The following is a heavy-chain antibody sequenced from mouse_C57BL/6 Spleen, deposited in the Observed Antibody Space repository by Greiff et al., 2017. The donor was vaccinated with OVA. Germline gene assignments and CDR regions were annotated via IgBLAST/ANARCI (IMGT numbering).Heavy chain of an antibody. CDR2: IDPSDSET. Sequence: QVQLQQPGAELVRPGSSVKLSCKASGYTFTSYWMHWVKQRPIQGLEWIGNIDPSDSETHYNQKFKDKATLTVDKSSSTAYMQLKSLTSEDSAVYYCARDGNYEYFDVWGTGTTVTVSS. CDR1: GYTFTSYW. J-gene: IGHJ1*03. D-gene: IGHD2-1*01. CDR3: ARDGNYEYFDV. V-gene: IGHV1-52*01.